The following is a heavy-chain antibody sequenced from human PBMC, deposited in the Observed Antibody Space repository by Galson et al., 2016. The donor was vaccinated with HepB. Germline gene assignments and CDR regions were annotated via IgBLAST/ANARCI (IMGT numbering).Heavy chain of an antibody. J-gene: IGHJ4*02. D-gene: IGHD2/OR15-2a*01. CDR1: GFSFNNHW. Sequence: SLRLSCAASGFSFNNHWLSWICQAPGKGLERVANIKEDGTVTNYVDSVRGRFTISRDNAKNSLYLQMDNLRAEDTAVYYCARDMYTTARDYWGQGTLVTVPS. CDR2: IKEDGTVT. V-gene: IGHV3-7*01. CDR3: ARDMYTTARDY.